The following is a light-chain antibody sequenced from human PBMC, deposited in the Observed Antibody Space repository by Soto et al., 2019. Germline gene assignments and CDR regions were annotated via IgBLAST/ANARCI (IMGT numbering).Light chain of an antibody. CDR1: QGLAGN. Sequence: EIVMTQSPDTLSVSPGETATLSSRPVQGLAGNLAWYQQKPGQAPRLLISDASTRPAGLPARFSGSGSGTEFTLTISSLQSEDFAVYYCQQSNNWPKTFGQGTKVEIK. J-gene: IGKJ1*01. V-gene: IGKV3-15*01. CDR3: QQSNNWPKT. CDR2: DAS.